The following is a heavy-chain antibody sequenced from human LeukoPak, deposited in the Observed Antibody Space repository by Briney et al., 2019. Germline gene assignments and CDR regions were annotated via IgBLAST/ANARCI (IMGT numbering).Heavy chain of an antibody. V-gene: IGHV4-59*01. CDR1: GGSISSYY. D-gene: IGHD6-13*01. Sequence: PSETLSLTCTVFGGSISSYYWSWIRQPPGKGLEWIGYIYYSGSTNYNPSLKSRVTISVDTSKNQFSLKLSSVTAADTAVYYCARDLYSSSWYGWFDPWGQGTLVTVSS. CDR3: ARDLYSSSWYGWFDP. CDR2: IYYSGST. J-gene: IGHJ5*02.